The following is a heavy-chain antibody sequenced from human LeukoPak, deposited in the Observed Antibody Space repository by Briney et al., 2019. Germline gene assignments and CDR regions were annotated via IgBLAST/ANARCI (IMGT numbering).Heavy chain of an antibody. V-gene: IGHV4-34*01. D-gene: IGHD6-19*01. CDR2: INHSGST. J-gene: IGHJ6*03. Sequence: SETLSLTCAVYGESFGGYYWTWIRQPPGKGLEWIGEINHSGSTNYNPSLKSRVTISVDTSKNQFSLKLSSVTAADTAVYYCARRGTVAGTRHYYYYYYMDVWGKGTTATISS. CDR3: ARRGTVAGTRHYYYYYYMDV. CDR1: GESFGGYY.